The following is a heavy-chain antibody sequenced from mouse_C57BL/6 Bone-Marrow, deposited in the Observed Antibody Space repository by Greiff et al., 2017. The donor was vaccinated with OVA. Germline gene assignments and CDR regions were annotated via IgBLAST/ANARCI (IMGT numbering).Heavy chain of an antibody. D-gene: IGHD1-1*01. CDR3: ARSGSSPYAMDY. Sequence: QVQLQQSGAELVRPGTSVKMSCKASGYTFTNYWIGWAKQRPGHGLEWIGDIYPGGGYTNYNEKFKGKATLTADKSSSTAYMQFSSQPSEDSAIYYCARSGSSPYAMDYWGQGTSVTVSS. V-gene: IGHV1-63*01. J-gene: IGHJ4*01. CDR1: GYTFTNYW. CDR2: IYPGGGYT.